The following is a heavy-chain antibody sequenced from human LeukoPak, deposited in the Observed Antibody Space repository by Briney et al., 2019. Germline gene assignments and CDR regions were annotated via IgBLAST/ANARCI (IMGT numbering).Heavy chain of an antibody. CDR2: INHSGTT. CDR1: GASFSNDYH. Sequence: SETLSLTCTVSGASFSNDYHWGWIRQSPGKGLEWIGDINHSGTTKYNPSLKSRVTLLIDTSKNHFSLKVNSVTAADTAVYYCARLPLGAFGEVLNFDLWGQGTVVTVSS. V-gene: IGHV4-34*01. CDR3: ARLPLGAFGEVLNFDL. J-gene: IGHJ4*02. D-gene: IGHD3-10*01.